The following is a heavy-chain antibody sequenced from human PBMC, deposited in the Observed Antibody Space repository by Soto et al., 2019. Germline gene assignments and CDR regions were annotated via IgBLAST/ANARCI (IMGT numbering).Heavy chain of an antibody. J-gene: IGHJ4*02. Sequence: SETLSLTCAVYGGSFSGYYWSWIRQPPGKGLEWIGEINHSGSTNYNPSLKSRVTISVDTSKNQFSLKLSSVTAADTAVYYCASSGGCSGGSCYSAAHDYWGQGTLVTVSS. CDR1: GGSFSGYY. D-gene: IGHD2-15*01. V-gene: IGHV4-34*01. CDR3: ASSGGCSGGSCYSAAHDY. CDR2: INHSGST.